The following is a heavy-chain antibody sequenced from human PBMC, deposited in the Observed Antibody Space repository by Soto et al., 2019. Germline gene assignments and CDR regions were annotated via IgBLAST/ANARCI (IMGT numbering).Heavy chain of an antibody. CDR1: GYTFTNYY. CDR3: ARGGQDLATIGSFDY. Sequence: VKVSCKASGYTFTNYYMHWVRQAPGQGLEWMGVIHYSGATPTYAQKFQGRVTMARDTSTSTVYVELSSLTSEDTAVYYCARGGQDLATIGSFDYSGPGTILTVSS. D-gene: IGHD3-16*01. J-gene: IGHJ4*02. V-gene: IGHV1-46*01. CDR2: IHYSGATP.